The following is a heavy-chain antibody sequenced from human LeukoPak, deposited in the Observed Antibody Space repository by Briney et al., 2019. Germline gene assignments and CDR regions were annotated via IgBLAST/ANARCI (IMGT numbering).Heavy chain of an antibody. J-gene: IGHJ6*02. CDR2: IYPGDSDT. D-gene: IGHD1-1*01. CDR1: GYSFTSYW. CDR3: ARRGNWNVATDGMDV. Sequence: GESLKISCKGSGYSFTSYWIGWVRQMPGKGLEWMGIIYPGDSDTRYSPSFQGQVTISADKSISTAYLQWSSLKASDTAMYYCARRGNWNVATDGMDVWGQGTTVTVSS. V-gene: IGHV5-51*01.